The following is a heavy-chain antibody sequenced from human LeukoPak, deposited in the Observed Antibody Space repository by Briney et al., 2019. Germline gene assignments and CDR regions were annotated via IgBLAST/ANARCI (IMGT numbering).Heavy chain of an antibody. CDR2: IWYDGSKK. V-gene: IGHV3-33*06. CDR1: GFTLSSYG. Sequence: GRSLRLSCAVSGFTLSSYGMYWARQAPGKGLEWVAVIWYDGSKKYYADSVKGRFTISRDNSKNTLYLEMNSLRVEDTAVYYCAKDEGYFEYWGQGTLVTVSS. CDR3: AKDEGYFEY. J-gene: IGHJ4*02.